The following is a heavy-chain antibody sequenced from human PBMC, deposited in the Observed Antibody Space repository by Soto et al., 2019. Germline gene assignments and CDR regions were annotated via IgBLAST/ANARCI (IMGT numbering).Heavy chain of an antibody. CDR2: ISGSGGST. D-gene: IGHD6-19*01. CDR1: GSTFSSYA. J-gene: IGHJ4*02. V-gene: IGHV3-23*01. Sequence: GGLLRLSCAASGSTFSSYAMSWVRQAPGKGLEWVSAISGSGGSTYYADSVKGRFTISRDNSKNTLYLQMNSLRAEDTAVYYCAKPASGQWLAPSHFDYWGQGTLVTVSS. CDR3: AKPASGQWLAPSHFDY.